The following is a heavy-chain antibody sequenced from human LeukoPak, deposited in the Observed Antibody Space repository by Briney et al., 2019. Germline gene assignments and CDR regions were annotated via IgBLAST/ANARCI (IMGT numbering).Heavy chain of an antibody. D-gene: IGHD2-2*01. CDR2: ISSSSSYI. V-gene: IGHV3-21*04. J-gene: IGHJ4*02. CDR1: GFTFSSYS. CDR3: AKAPTLTPAASLDY. Sequence: PGGSLRLSCVASGFTFSSYSMNWVRQAPGKGLEWVSSISSSSSYIYYADSVKGRFTISRDNAKNSLYLQMNSLRAEDTAVYYCAKAPTLTPAASLDYWGQGTLVTVSS.